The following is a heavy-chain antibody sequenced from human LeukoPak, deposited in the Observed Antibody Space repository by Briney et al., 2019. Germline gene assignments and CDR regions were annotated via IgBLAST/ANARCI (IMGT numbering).Heavy chain of an antibody. CDR2: IYYSGST. D-gene: IGHD6-13*01. J-gene: IGHJ4*02. CDR3: AGVATSQQLASYYFDY. Sequence: SQTLSLTCTVSGGSISSGGYYWSWIRQHPGKGLEWIGYIYYSGSTYYNPSLKSRVTISVDTSKNQFSLKLSSVTAADTAVYYCAGVATSQQLASYYFDYWGQGTLVTVSS. V-gene: IGHV4-31*03. CDR1: GGSISSGGYY.